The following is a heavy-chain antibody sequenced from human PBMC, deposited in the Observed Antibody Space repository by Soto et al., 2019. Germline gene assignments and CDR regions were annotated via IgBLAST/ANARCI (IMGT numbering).Heavy chain of an antibody. CDR1: GFIFSSYG. V-gene: IGHV3-33*01. Sequence: QVQLVESGGGVVQPGGSLRLSCAASGFIFSSYGMHWVRQAPGKGLEWVAVIWYDGSNKYHADSVKGRFTISRDNSKNTLYLQMNRLRVEDTAVYYCARVQPSYYAMDVWGQGTTVTVSS. CDR2: IWYDGSNK. CDR3: ARVQPSYYAMDV. J-gene: IGHJ6*02.